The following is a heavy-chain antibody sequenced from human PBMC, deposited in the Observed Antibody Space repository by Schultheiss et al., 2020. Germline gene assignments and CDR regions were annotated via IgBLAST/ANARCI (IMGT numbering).Heavy chain of an antibody. CDR2: ISGSGGST. CDR3: AKADAYYYYGMDV. D-gene: IGHD2-8*01. J-gene: IGHJ6*02. V-gene: IGHV3-23*01. Sequence: SCAASGFTFSSYAMSWVRQAPGKGLEWVSAISGSGGSTYYADSVKGRFTISRDNSKNTLYLQMNSLRAEDTAVYYCAKADAYYYYGMDVWGQGTTVTVSS. CDR1: GFTFSSYA.